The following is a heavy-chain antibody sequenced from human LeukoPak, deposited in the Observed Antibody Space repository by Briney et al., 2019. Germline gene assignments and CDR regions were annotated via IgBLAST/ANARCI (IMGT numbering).Heavy chain of an antibody. CDR2: ISGSGDGT. Sequence: PSETLSPTCAVYGGSFSGYYWSWIRQAPGKGLEWVSVISGSGDGTYYADSVKGRFTISRDNSKNTLYLQMISLRAEDTALYYCAKGIIPSAYSYIDFWGQGTLVTVSS. V-gene: IGHV3-23*01. CDR1: GGSFSGYY. CDR3: AKGIIPSAYSYIDF. D-gene: IGHD2-15*01. J-gene: IGHJ4*02.